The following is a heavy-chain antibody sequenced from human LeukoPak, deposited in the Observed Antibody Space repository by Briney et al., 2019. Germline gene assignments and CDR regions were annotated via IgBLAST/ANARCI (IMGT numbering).Heavy chain of an antibody. CDR1: GFTFSNYW. CDR3: ASPIGYFDY. CDR2: INGDGSSK. V-gene: IGHV3-74*01. J-gene: IGHJ4*02. Sequence: GGSLRLSCAASGFTFSNYWMHWVRQAPGKGLVWVSRINGDGSSKSYADSVKGRFSISRDNTRNTVYMQMNSLRAEDTAVYYCASPIGYFDYWGQGTLVTVSS.